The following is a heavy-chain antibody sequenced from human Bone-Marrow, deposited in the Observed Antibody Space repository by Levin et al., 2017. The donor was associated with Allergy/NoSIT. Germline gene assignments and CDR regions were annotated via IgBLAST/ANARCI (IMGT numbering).Heavy chain of an antibody. V-gene: IGHV5-51*01. J-gene: IGHJ2*01. Sequence: GGSLRLSCKASGYSFTIYWIAWVRQMPGKGLEWLGKIYPGDSDTRYSPSFEGQATISADKSISAAFLQWSSLKASDTAIYYCARRAGTYGNGYFDLWGRGTLVTVSS. D-gene: IGHD4-17*01. CDR2: IYPGDSDT. CDR3: ARRAGTYGNGYFDL. CDR1: GYSFTIYW.